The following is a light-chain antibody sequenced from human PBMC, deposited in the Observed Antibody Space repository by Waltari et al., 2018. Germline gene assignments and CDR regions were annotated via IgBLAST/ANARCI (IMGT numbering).Light chain of an antibody. CDR3: ATWDDSLSGWV. CDR2: RNN. CDR1: SSNIGANY. J-gene: IGLJ3*02. Sequence: QSVLTQLPSASGTPGQGVTISCSGSSSNIGANYVYWYQQFPGTSPKRLIHRNNQRPSGVPDRFSVSKSGTSAFLVISGLRSEDEADYHCATWDDSLSGWVFGGGTKVTVL. V-gene: IGLV1-47*01.